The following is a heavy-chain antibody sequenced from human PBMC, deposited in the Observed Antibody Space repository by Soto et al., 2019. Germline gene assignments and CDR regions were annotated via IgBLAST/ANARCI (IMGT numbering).Heavy chain of an antibody. J-gene: IGHJ6*02. Sequence: SETLSLTCTVSGGSISGYYWIWIRQPPGKGLEWIGYMYNSGSTNYNPARKSRVTISVDTSKNQFSLKLSSVTAADTAVYYCARKKKWPRDYHDGMDFWGQGTSVTVSS. V-gene: IGHV4-59*08. CDR1: GGSISGYY. D-gene: IGHD5-12*01. CDR3: ARKKKWPRDYHDGMDF. CDR2: MYNSGST.